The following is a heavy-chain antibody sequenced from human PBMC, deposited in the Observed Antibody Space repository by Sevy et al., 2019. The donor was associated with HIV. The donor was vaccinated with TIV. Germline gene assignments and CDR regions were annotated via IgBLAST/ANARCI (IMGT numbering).Heavy chain of an antibody. CDR2: ISYDGSNK. J-gene: IGHJ4*02. CDR3: VRDGVYYDSSGLDY. V-gene: IGHV3-30-3*01. Sequence: GGSLRLSCAASGFTFSSYAMHWVRQAPGKGLEWVAVISYDGSNKYYADSVKGRFTISRDNSKNTLYLQMNSLRAEDTAVYYCVRDGVYYDSSGLDYWGQGTLVTVSS. D-gene: IGHD3-22*01. CDR1: GFTFSSYA.